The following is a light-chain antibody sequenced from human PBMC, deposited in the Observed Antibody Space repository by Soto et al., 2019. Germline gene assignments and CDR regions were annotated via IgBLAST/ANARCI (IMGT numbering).Light chain of an antibody. CDR1: QSVGTY. CDR3: QQRTNWPIT. CDR2: DAS. J-gene: IGKJ5*01. V-gene: IGKV3-11*01. Sequence: EIVLTQSPATLSLSPGERATLSCSASQSVGTYLAWYQQKPGPAPRLLISDASARPIGIPSRFSGSGSGADFTLTISSLEPEDFAVYYCQQRTNWPITFGQGTRLEIK.